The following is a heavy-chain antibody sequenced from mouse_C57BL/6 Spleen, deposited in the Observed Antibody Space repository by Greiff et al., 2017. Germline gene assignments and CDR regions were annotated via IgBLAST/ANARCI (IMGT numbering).Heavy chain of an antibody. CDR2: IDPSDSYT. J-gene: IGHJ2*01. V-gene: IGHV1-69*01. D-gene: IGHD1-1*01. CDR1: GYTFTSYW. CDR3: ARGYYYGSSPLDY. Sequence: VQLQQPGAELVMPGASVKLSCKASGYTFTSYWMHWVKQRPGQGLEWIGEIDPSDSYTNYNQKFKGKSTLTVDKSSSTAYMQLSSLTSEESAVYYCARGYYYGSSPLDYWSQGTTLTVSS.